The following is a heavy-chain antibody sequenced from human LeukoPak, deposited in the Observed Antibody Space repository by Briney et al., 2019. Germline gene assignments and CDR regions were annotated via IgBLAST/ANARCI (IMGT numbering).Heavy chain of an antibody. J-gene: IGHJ4*02. CDR2: IIPILGIA. CDR3: ARDLLAAAGNFDY. V-gene: IGHV1-69*04. CDR1: GGPFSSYA. D-gene: IGHD6-13*01. Sequence: GAYAKASFKASGGPFSSYAISWVRPAPGQGPEWMGRIIPILGIANYAQKFQGRVTITADKSTSTAYMELSSLRSEDTAVYYCARDLLAAAGNFDYWGQGTLVTVSS.